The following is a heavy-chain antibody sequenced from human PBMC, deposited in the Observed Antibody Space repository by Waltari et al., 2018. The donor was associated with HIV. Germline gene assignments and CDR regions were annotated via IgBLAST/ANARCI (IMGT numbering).Heavy chain of an antibody. CDR2: IYYSGST. J-gene: IGHJ5*02. V-gene: IGHV4-39*07. CDR3: ARDPNGYYYDSSVRWFDP. Sequence: QLQLQESGPGLVKPSETLSLTCTVSGGSISSSSYYWGWIRQPPGKGLEWIGSIYYSGSTYSHPSLKCRVTRSVDTSKNQFSLKLSSVTAADTAVYYCARDPNGYYYDSSVRWFDPWGQGTLVTVSS. D-gene: IGHD3-22*01. CDR1: GGSISSSSYY.